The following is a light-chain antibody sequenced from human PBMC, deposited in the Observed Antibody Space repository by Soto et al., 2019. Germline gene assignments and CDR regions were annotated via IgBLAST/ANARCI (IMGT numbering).Light chain of an antibody. J-gene: IGKJ3*01. CDR2: GTS. Sequence: EVVLTQSPGTLSLSPGDEATLSCRASQSVSGTYLAWYQQKPGQAPRPLLYGTSTWATGITDRFSGSGSGTDFTLTISRLEPEDFAVYYCQQYGGSPPITFGPGTKVDIK. V-gene: IGKV3-20*01. CDR3: QQYGGSPPIT. CDR1: QSVSGTY.